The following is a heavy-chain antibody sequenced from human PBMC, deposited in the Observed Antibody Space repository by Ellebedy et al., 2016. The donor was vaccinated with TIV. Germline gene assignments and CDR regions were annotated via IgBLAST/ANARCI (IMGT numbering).Heavy chain of an antibody. D-gene: IGHD3-3*01. CDR3: ARHVGVAFDY. V-gene: IGHV4-39*01. J-gene: IGHJ4*02. CDR1: CGAIISSSYY. Sequence: SDTLSLTXTGFCGAIISSSYYWGWIRPPPGQGLEWNWSIYYSGSTYYNPSLKSRVTISVDTSKNQFSLKLSSVTAADTAVYYCARHVGVAFDYWGQGTLVTVSS. CDR2: IYYSGST.